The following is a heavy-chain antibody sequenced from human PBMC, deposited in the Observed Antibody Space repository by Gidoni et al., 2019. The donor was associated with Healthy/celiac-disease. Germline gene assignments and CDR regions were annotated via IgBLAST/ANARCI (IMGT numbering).Heavy chain of an antibody. Sequence: QAQLVPSGAEAKKPGAPVKVSCKASGYTFTSYGISWVRQAPGQGLEWMGWLSAYKGNTNDAQKLQGRVTRTTDTSTSTAYMELRSLKSDDTAVYYCARDSGNWWELPFDYWGQGTLVTVSS. CDR3: ARDSGNWWELPFDY. J-gene: IGHJ4*02. D-gene: IGHD1-26*01. CDR1: GYTFTSYG. V-gene: IGHV1-18*01. CDR2: LSAYKGNT.